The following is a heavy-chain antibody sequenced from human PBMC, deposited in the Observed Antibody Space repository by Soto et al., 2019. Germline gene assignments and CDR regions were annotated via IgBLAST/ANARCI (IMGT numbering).Heavy chain of an antibody. V-gene: IGHV1-8*01. CDR2: MNPNSGNT. Sequence: QVQLVQSGAEVKKPGASVKVSCKASGYTFTSYDINWVRQATGQGLEWMGWMNPNSGNTGYAQKFQGRVTMTRNTAISXXYXEXXSLRSEDTAVYYCARGKRDFWSGYLPTYYYYGMDVWGQGTTVTVSS. CDR3: ARGKRDFWSGYLPTYYYYGMDV. CDR1: GYTFTSYD. J-gene: IGHJ6*02. D-gene: IGHD3-3*01.